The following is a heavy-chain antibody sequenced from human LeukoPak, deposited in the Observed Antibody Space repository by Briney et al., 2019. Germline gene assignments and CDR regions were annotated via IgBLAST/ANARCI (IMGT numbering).Heavy chain of an antibody. CDR3: ARCGGGNPRWFDP. D-gene: IGHD4-23*01. V-gene: IGHV3-21*01. CDR2: ISTSSSYI. CDR1: GFTLSTYN. Sequence: GGSLRLSCAASGFTLSTYNMKWVRQAPRKGLEWVSSISTSSSYIYYSDSVKGRFTISRDNAKNSMYLQMNSLRAEDTAVYYCARCGGGNPRWFDPWGQGTLVTVSS. J-gene: IGHJ5*02.